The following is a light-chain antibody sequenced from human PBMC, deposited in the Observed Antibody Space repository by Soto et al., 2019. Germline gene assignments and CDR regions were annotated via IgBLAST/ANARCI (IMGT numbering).Light chain of an antibody. J-gene: IGKJ2*01. Sequence: DIQMTQSPSSLSASVGDRVTITCRASQSISSYLNWYQQKPGKAPKLLIYAASSLQSGVPSRFSGSGSGTDFPLTLSSLQPEDFATYSCQQSYSTPPSFGQGTKLEIK. CDR3: QQSYSTPPS. CDR1: QSISSY. V-gene: IGKV1-39*01. CDR2: AAS.